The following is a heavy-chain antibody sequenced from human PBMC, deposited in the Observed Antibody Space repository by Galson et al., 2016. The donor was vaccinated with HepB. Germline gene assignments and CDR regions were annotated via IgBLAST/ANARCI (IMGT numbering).Heavy chain of an antibody. V-gene: IGHV1-69*06. D-gene: IGHD3-16*02. CDR1: GGTFSNYA. J-gene: IGHJ3*02. Sequence: SVKVSCKASGGTFSNYAINWVRQAPGQGLEWMGGIVPIIDTATYAQILQGRVTITADKSTSTAYMELSSLRSEDTAVYYCAREGVINDAFDIWGQGTMVTVSS. CDR3: AREGVINDAFDI. CDR2: IVPIIDTA.